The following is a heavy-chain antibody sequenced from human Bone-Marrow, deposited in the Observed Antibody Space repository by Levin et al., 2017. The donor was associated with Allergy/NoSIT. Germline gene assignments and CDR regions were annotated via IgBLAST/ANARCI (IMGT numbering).Heavy chain of an antibody. Sequence: SQTLSLTCTVSGGSVSSGSYYWSWIRQPPGKGLEWIGYIYYSGSTNYNPSLKSRVTISVDTSKNQFSLKLSSVTAADTAVYYCARVSLGGSGSYTDYYYMDVWGKGTTVTVSS. V-gene: IGHV4-61*01. D-gene: IGHD3-10*01. CDR3: ARVSLGGSGSYTDYYYMDV. CDR2: IYYSGST. CDR1: GGSVSSGSYY. J-gene: IGHJ6*03.